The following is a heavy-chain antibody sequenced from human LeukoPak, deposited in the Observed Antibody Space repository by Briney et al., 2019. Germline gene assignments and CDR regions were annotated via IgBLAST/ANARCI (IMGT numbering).Heavy chain of an antibody. Sequence: GGSLRLSCAASGFTFSSYAMSWVRQAPGKGLEWVSAISGSGGSTYYADSVKGRFTISRDNAKNSLYLQMNSLRAEDTAVYYCARLRTTVTSPFDYWGQGTLVTVSS. J-gene: IGHJ4*02. V-gene: IGHV3-23*01. D-gene: IGHD4-17*01. CDR3: ARLRTTVTSPFDY. CDR1: GFTFSSYA. CDR2: ISGSGGST.